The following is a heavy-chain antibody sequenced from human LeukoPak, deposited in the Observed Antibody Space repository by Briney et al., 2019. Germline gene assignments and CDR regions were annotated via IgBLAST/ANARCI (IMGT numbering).Heavy chain of an antibody. Sequence: ASVNVSCKASGYTFTGYYIHWVRQAPGQGLEWMGWINPYSGATNYAQKFQGRVTMTSDTSITTAYMELTRLRSDDTAVYYCVRDGACSSTSCQNFDYWGQGTLVTVPS. CDR1: GYTFTGYY. CDR2: INPYSGAT. V-gene: IGHV1-2*02. J-gene: IGHJ4*02. CDR3: VRDGACSSTSCQNFDY. D-gene: IGHD2-2*01.